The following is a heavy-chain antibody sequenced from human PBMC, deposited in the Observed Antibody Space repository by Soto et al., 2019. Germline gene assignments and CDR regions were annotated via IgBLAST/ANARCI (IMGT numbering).Heavy chain of an antibody. CDR2: ISSSNT. Sequence: EVQLVESGGGLVQPGESLRLSCTASGITFSSYSMNWVRQAPGKGLEWLSYISSSNTAYADSVKGRFTISRDNAKNSVYLQMNSLRDEDTAVYYCVGDQDVHAPMVHGNYWGRGTRVTVFS. V-gene: IGHV3-48*02. D-gene: IGHD2-8*01. J-gene: IGHJ4*02. CDR3: VGDQDVHAPMVHGNY. CDR1: GITFSSYS.